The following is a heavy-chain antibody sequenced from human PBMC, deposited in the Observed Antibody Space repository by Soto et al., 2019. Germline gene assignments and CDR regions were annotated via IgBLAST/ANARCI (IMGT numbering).Heavy chain of an antibody. J-gene: IGHJ4*02. CDR1: GFTFSNHY. D-gene: IGHD3-3*01. CDR2: ISTSGTST. V-gene: IGHV3-11*01. CDR3: ARDGVLFRAGFDS. Sequence: QMHLVESGGGLVKPGGSLRLSCEASGFTFSNHYMARIRQAPGKGLEWVSYISTSGTSTFDADPVKGRFTISRDNAKDSLFLQMNSLRVDDTAVYFCARDGVLFRAGFDSWGQGTLVTVAS.